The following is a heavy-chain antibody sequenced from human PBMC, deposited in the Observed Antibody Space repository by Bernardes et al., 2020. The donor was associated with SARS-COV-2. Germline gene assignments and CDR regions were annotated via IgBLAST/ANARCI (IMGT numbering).Heavy chain of an antibody. Sequence: GGSLRLSCAASGFTFSDHYLDWVRQAPGKGLEWVGRIRNKGSNYSTKYAASVEGRFIISRDDSRKSLYLQMNSLKTEDTAVYYCAREVPKYRDSRGYAHYYYAMDVWGQGTTVTVSS. D-gene: IGHD3-22*01. V-gene: IGHV3-72*01. CDR3: AREVPKYRDSRGYAHYYYAMDV. J-gene: IGHJ6*02. CDR1: GFTFSDHY. CDR2: IRNKGSNYST.